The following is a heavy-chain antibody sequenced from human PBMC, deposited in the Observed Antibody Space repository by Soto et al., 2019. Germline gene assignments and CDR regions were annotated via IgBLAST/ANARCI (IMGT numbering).Heavy chain of an antibody. CDR1: GFTVSSNY. J-gene: IGHJ6*02. V-gene: IGHV3-53*01. CDR2: IYSGGST. Sequence: GVSLRLSCAASGFTVSSNYMSWVRQAPGKGLEWVSVIYSGGSTYYADSVKGRFTISRDNSKNTLYLQMNSLRAEDTAVYYCARDPSDDSNPPYYYGMDVWGQGNTVTVSS. D-gene: IGHD4-4*01. CDR3: ARDPSDDSNPPYYYGMDV.